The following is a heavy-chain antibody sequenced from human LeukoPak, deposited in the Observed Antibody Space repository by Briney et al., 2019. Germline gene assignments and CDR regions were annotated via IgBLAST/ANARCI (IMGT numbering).Heavy chain of an antibody. D-gene: IGHD5-18*01. CDR2: ISSSGSTI. CDR1: GFTFSDYY. J-gene: IGHJ4*02. CDR3: ARVGGYSYGYAFDY. Sequence: PGGSLRLSCAASGFTFSDYYMSWIRQAPGKGLEWVSYISSSGSTIYYADSVKGRFTISRDNAKNSLYLQMSSPRAEDTAVYCCARVGGYSYGYAFDYWGQGTLVTVSS. V-gene: IGHV3-11*04.